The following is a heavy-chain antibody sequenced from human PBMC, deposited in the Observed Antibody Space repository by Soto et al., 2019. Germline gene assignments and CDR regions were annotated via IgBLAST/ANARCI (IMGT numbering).Heavy chain of an antibody. CDR1: GFTFSSYG. V-gene: IGHV3-33*01. Sequence: PGGSLRLSCAASGFTFSSYGMHWVRQAPGKGLEWVAVIWYDGSNKYYADSVKGRFTISRDNSKNTLYLQMNSLRAEDTAVYYCARDYSSGLYPQPKAMDVPGQGTTLTGS. CDR3: ARDYSSGLYPQPKAMDV. D-gene: IGHD6-19*01. J-gene: IGHJ6*02. CDR2: IWYDGSNK.